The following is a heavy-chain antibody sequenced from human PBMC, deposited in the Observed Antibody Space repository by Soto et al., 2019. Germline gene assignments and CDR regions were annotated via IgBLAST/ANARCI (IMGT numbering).Heavy chain of an antibody. Sequence: QVQLVQSGAEVKKPGSSVKVSCKASGGTFSSYAISWVRQAPGQGLKWMGGIIPIFGTANYAQKFQGRVTITADESTSTAYMELSSLRSEDTAVYYCGVFGSGNYYYGMDVWGQGTTVTVSS. CDR2: IIPIFGTA. V-gene: IGHV1-69*12. CDR1: GGTFSSYA. D-gene: IGHD6-6*01. J-gene: IGHJ6*02. CDR3: GVFGSGNYYYGMDV.